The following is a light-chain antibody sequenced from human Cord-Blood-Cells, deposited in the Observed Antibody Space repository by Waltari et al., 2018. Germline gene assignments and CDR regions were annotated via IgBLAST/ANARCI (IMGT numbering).Light chain of an antibody. CDR1: KSISSY. CDR2: AAS. CDR3: QQRYSTPTWT. J-gene: IGKJ1*01. V-gene: IGKV1-39*01. Sequence: DIQMTQSPSSLSASVGDRVTITCRASKSISSYLNWYQQKPGKAPKLLFYAASSLQSGVPSRFSGAGSGTHFPLTISSLQPEDFATYYCQQRYSTPTWTFGQGTKVEIK.